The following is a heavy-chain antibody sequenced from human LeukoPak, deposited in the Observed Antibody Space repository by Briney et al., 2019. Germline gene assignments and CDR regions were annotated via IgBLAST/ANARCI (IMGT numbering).Heavy chain of an antibody. CDR1: GFTFSSYW. CDR3: VVVGATTTYYMDV. CDR2: INSDGSST. J-gene: IGHJ6*03. Sequence: TGGSLRLSCAASGFTFSSYWMHWVRQAPGKGLVWVSRINSDGSSTSYADSVKGRFTISRDNAKNTLYLQMDSLRAEDTAVYYCVVVGATTTYYMDVWGKGTTVTVSS. D-gene: IGHD1-26*01. V-gene: IGHV3-74*01.